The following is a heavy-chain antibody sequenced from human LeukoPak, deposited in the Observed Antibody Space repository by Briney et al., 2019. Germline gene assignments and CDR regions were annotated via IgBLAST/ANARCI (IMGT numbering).Heavy chain of an antibody. Sequence: TASETLSLTCTVSGGSISSYYWSWIRQPPGKGLEWIGYIYYSGSTNYNPSLKSRVTISVDTSKNQFSLKLSSVTAADTAVYYCVRVYYDILTGYQGGVDYWGQGTLVTVSS. CDR1: GGSISSYY. CDR3: VRVYYDILTGYQGGVDY. CDR2: IYYSGST. V-gene: IGHV4-59*01. J-gene: IGHJ4*02. D-gene: IGHD3-9*01.